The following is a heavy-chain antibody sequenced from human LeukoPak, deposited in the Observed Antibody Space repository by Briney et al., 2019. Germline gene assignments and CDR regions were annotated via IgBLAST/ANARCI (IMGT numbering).Heavy chain of an antibody. J-gene: IGHJ3*02. Sequence: SETLSLTCTVSGGSISSYYWSWIRQPPGKGLEWIGYIYYSGSTNYNPSLKSRVTISVDTSKNQFSLKLSSVTAADTAVYYCARALRYCSSTGCYTGAFDIWGQGTMVTVSS. CDR2: IYYSGST. CDR3: ARALRYCSSTGCYTGAFDI. CDR1: GGSISSYY. V-gene: IGHV4-59*01. D-gene: IGHD2-2*02.